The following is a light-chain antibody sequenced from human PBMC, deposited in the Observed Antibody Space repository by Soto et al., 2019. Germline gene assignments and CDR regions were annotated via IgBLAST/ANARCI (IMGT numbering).Light chain of an antibody. CDR2: AAS. CDR1: QSISSY. J-gene: IGKJ4*01. V-gene: IGKV1-39*01. CDR3: QQSYSTPST. Sequence: DIQMTQSPSSLSASVGDRVTITCRASQSISSYLNWYQQKPEKAPKLLIYAASSLQSGVPSRFSGSGSGTDFTLTISSLQPEDFATYYCQQSYSTPSTFGGGTKVEIK.